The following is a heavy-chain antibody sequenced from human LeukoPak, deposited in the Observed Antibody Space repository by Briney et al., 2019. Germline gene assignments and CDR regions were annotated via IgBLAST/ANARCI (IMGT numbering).Heavy chain of an antibody. D-gene: IGHD3-10*01. CDR2: IYYSGST. V-gene: IGHV4-59*01. CDR1: GGSISSYY. J-gene: IGHJ3*02. CDR3: ARVGAPGDAFDI. Sequence: SETLSLTGTVSGGSISSYYWSWIRQPPGKGLEWIGYIYYSGSTNYNPSLKSRVTISVDTSKNQFSLKLSSVTAADTAVYYCARVGAPGDAFDIWGQGTMVTVSS.